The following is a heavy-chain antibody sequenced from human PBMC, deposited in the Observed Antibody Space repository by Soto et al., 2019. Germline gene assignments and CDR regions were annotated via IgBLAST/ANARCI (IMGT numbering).Heavy chain of an antibody. D-gene: IGHD6-25*01. CDR1: GYTFTRYG. V-gene: IGHV1-18*01. CDR2: ISAYNGNT. CDR3: ARTYSSDEGIINDDAFDI. Sequence: QVQLVQSGAEVKKPGASVKVSCKASGYTFTRYGISWVRQAPGQGLEWMGWISAYNGNTNYAQKPQGRVTMTTDTSTSTDYMELTSLRSADTAVYYCARTYSSDEGIINDDAFDIWGQGTMVTVSS. J-gene: IGHJ3*02.